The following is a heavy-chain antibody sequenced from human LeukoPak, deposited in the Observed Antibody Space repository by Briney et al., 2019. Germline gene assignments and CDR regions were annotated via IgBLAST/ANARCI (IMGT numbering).Heavy chain of an antibody. CDR2: ISGGGAST. D-gene: IGHD1-14*01. V-gene: IGHV3-23*01. CDR1: GFTFSTYA. Sequence: PGGSLRLSCAASGFTFSTYAMTWVRQAPGKGLEWVSGISGGGASTYYADSVKGRFTISRDNSKNTLYLQMNSLRAEDTALYYCAEAIRQNRDLYDYWGQGTLVTVSS. CDR3: AEAIRQNRDLYDY. J-gene: IGHJ4*02.